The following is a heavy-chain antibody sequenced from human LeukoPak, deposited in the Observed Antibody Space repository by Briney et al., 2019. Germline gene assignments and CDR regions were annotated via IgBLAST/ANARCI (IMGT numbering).Heavy chain of an antibody. CDR1: GFTFSSYA. CDR2: ISSNGGST. J-gene: IGHJ4*02. CDR3: ARKLYSGSYFDY. Sequence: GGSLRLSCAASGFTFSSYAMHWVRQAPGKGLEYVSAISSNGGSTYYANSVKGRFTISRDNSKNTLYLQMGSLRAEDMAVYYCARKLYSGSYFDYWGQGTLVTVSS. V-gene: IGHV3-64*01. D-gene: IGHD1-26*01.